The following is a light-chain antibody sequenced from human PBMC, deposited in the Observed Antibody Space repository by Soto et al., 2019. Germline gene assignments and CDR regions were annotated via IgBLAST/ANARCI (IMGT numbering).Light chain of an antibody. CDR2: RNN. J-gene: IGLJ2*01. CDR1: SSNIGTNS. CDR3: AAWDDSLGGVL. Sequence: QLVLTQPPSASGTPGQRVTISCSGSSSNIGTNSVCWYQQLPGTAPKLLINRNNQRPSGVPDRFSGSMSGTSASLAISGLRSEDEADYYCAAWDDSLGGVLFGGGTKLTVL. V-gene: IGLV1-47*01.